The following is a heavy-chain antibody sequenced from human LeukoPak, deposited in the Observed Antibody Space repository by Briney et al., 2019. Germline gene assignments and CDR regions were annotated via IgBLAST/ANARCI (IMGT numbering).Heavy chain of an antibody. J-gene: IGHJ6*02. CDR3: ARVLVAAYYGMNV. CDR1: GFTFNSYV. Sequence: GGSLRLSCAASGFTFNSYVMSWVRQASGKGLEWVSTISHSGGSTYYADSVKGRFTISRDNSKNTLYLQMNSLRAEDTAVYYCARVLVAAYYGMNVWGQGTTVTVSS. D-gene: IGHD2-15*01. CDR2: ISHSGGST. V-gene: IGHV3-23*01.